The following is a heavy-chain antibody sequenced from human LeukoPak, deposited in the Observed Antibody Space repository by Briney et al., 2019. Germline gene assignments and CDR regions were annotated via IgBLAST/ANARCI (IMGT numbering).Heavy chain of an antibody. CDR2: ISSSSSYI. J-gene: IGHJ4*02. Sequence: PGGSLRLSCAASGFTFSSYNMSWVRQAPGKGLEWVSSISSSSSYIYYADSVKGRFTISRDNAKNSLYLQMNSLRAEDTAVYYCARAQSSDTAMVHFDYWGQGTLVTVSS. CDR3: ARAQSSDTAMVHFDY. D-gene: IGHD5-18*01. CDR1: GFTFSSYN. V-gene: IGHV3-21*01.